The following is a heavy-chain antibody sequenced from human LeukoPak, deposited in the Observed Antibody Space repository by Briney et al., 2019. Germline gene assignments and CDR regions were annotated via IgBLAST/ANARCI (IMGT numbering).Heavy chain of an antibody. CDR1: GGTFSSYG. CDR3: ARGSGTITMVRGVFYGMDV. D-gene: IGHD3-10*01. Sequence: ASVKVSCKASGGTFSSYGISWVRQAPGQGLEWMGGIIPIFGTPNYAQKFQGRVTITADESTSTAYMELSSLRSEDTAVYYCARGSGTITMVRGVFYGMDVWDQGTTVTVSS. J-gene: IGHJ6*02. CDR2: IIPIFGTP. V-gene: IGHV1-69*13.